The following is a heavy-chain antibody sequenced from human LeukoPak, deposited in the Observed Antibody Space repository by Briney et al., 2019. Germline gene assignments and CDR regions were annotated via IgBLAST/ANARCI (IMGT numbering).Heavy chain of an antibody. V-gene: IGHV3-7*01. D-gene: IGHD3-3*01. CDR3: ARSLGVVAPYYYYYGMDV. Sequence: GSLRLSCAASGFTFSSYWMSWVRQAPGKGLEWVANIKQDGSEKHYVDSVKGRFTISRDNAQNSLYLQMNSLRAEDTAVYYCARSLGVVAPYYYYYGMDVWGQGTTVTVPS. J-gene: IGHJ6*02. CDR1: GFTFSSYW. CDR2: IKQDGSEK.